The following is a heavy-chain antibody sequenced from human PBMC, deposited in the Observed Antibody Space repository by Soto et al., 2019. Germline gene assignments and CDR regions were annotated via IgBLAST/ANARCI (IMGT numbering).Heavy chain of an antibody. CDR1: GFTFSSYS. D-gene: IGHD3-3*01. CDR2: ISSSSSYI. Sequence: PGGSLRLSCAASGFTFSSYSKNWVRQAPGKGLEWVSSISSSSSYIYYADSVKGRFTISRDNAKNSLYLQMNSLRAEDTAVYYCARDGDYDFWSGYFPDDAFDIWGQGTMVTVSS. J-gene: IGHJ3*02. V-gene: IGHV3-21*01. CDR3: ARDGDYDFWSGYFPDDAFDI.